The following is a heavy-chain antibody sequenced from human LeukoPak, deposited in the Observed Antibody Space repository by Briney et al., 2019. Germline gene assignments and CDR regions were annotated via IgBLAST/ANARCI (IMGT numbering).Heavy chain of an antibody. CDR3: ARGRYYMDV. V-gene: IGHV4-34*01. J-gene: IGHJ6*03. CDR1: GGSFCGYY. Sequence: SETLSLTCAVYGGSFCGYYWSWIRQPPGKGLEWIGEINHSGSTNYNPSLKSRVTISVDTSKNQFSLKLSSVTAADTAVYYCARGRYYMDVWGKGTTVTVSS. CDR2: INHSGST.